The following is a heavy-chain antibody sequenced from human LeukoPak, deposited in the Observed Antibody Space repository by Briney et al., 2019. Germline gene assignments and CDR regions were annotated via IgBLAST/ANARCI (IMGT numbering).Heavy chain of an antibody. V-gene: IGHV3-23*01. CDR1: GFTFSSYG. D-gene: IGHD4/OR15-4a*01. CDR3: ARRAGAYSHPYDY. CDR2: ISGSGGST. J-gene: IGHJ4*02. Sequence: SGGSLRLSCAASGFTFSSYGMSWVRQAPGKGLEWVSAISGSGGSTHYSDSVKGRFTISRDNSKNTLYLQMNSLRAEDTAVYYCARRAGAYSHPYDYWGQGTLVTVSS.